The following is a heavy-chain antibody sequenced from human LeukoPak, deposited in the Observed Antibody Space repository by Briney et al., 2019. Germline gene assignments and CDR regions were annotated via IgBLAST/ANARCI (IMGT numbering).Heavy chain of an antibody. J-gene: IGHJ3*02. V-gene: IGHV3-30*02. CDR3: AKGRSNGGSYYHDAFDI. Sequence: GGSLRLSCAASGFTFSSYGMHWVRQAPGKGLEWVAFIRYDGSNKYYADSVKGRFTISRDNSKNTLYLQMNSLRAEDTAVYYCAKGRSNGGSYYHDAFDIWGQGTMVAGSS. CDR2: IRYDGSNK. D-gene: IGHD1-26*01. CDR1: GFTFSSYG.